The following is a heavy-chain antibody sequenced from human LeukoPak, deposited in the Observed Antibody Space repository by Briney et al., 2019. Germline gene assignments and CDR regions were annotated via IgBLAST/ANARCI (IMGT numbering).Heavy chain of an antibody. CDR1: GFSFSSYW. Sequence: PGGSLRLSCAASGFSFSSYWMSWVRQAPGKGLEWVANIKQDGSEKYYVDSLKGRFTISRDNSKNSLYLQMNSLRPEDTALYYCAKPRRGTITTGPAYTHWGQGTLVTVSS. CDR2: IKQDGSEK. V-gene: IGHV3-7*03. D-gene: IGHD4-11*01. J-gene: IGHJ4*02. CDR3: AKPRRGTITTGPAYTH.